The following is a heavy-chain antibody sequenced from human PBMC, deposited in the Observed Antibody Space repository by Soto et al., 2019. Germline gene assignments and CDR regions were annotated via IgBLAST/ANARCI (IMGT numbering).Heavy chain of an antibody. CDR3: ARDHTYYYDSSGKNWFDP. CDR2: IYHSGST. CDR1: GYSISSGYY. Sequence: TLSLTCAVSGYSISSGYYWGWIRQPPGKGLEWIGSIYHSGSTYYNPSLKSRVTISVDTSKNQFSLKLSSVTAADTAVYYCARDHTYYYDSSGKNWFDPWGQGTLVTVSS. D-gene: IGHD3-22*01. V-gene: IGHV4-38-2*02. J-gene: IGHJ5*02.